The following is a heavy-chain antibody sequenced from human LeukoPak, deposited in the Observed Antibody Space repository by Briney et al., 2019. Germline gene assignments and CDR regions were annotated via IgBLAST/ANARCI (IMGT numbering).Heavy chain of an antibody. V-gene: IGHV1-2*02. J-gene: IGHJ6*02. CDR2: INTNSGGS. CDR3: AREGVRGSSWSRRYYYYYYGMDV. CDR1: GYTFTGYY. D-gene: IGHD6-13*01. Sequence: ATVKVSCKASGYTFTGYYMHWVRQAPGQGLEWMGWINTNSGGSNYAQKFQGRVTMTRDTSISTAYMELSRLRSDDTAVYSCAREGVRGSSWSRRYYYYYYGMDVWGQGTTVTVSS.